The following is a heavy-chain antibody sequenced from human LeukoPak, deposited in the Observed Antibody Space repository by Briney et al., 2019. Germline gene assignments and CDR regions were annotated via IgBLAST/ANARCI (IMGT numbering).Heavy chain of an antibody. D-gene: IGHD3-22*01. CDR2: ISGSGGST. V-gene: IGHV3-23*01. Sequence: GGSLRLSCAASGFTFSSYAMSWVRQAPGKGLEWVSAISGSGGSTYYADSVKGRFTISRDNSKNTLYLQMNSLRAEDTAVYYCAKDIVPAFGYYDSSGYYSIRSFDYWGQGTLVTVPS. CDR1: GFTFSSYA. CDR3: AKDIVPAFGYYDSSGYYSIRSFDY. J-gene: IGHJ4*02.